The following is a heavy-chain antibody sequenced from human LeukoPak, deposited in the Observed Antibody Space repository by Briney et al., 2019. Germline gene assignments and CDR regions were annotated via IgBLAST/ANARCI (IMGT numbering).Heavy chain of an antibody. V-gene: IGHV3-21*04. CDR3: VTRSGSYYY. J-gene: IGHJ4*02. CDR1: GFSFSSYS. Sequence: GGSLRLSCAASGFSFSSYSMNWVRQAPGKGLEWVSSISASSLYIHYADSMKGRVTISRDNAKNLLYLQMNSLRAEDTAVYYCVTRSGSYYYWGQGILVTVSS. D-gene: IGHD1-26*01. CDR2: ISASSLYI.